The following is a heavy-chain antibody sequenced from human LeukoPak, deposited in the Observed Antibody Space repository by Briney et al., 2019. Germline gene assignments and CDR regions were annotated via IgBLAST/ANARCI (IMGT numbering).Heavy chain of an antibody. CDR1: GYTITDYY. D-gene: IGHD3-3*01. CDR3: ARDWRRDVYYDFWSGYALDY. CDR2: IIPNTGGT. V-gene: IGHV1-2*04. Sequence: GASVKVSCKASGYTITDYYLHWVRQAPGQGLEWMGWIIPNTGGTNYAQKFQDWVTMSSDTSISTAYMELSSLRSDDTAVYYCARDWRRDVYYDFWSGYALDYWGQGTLVTVSS. J-gene: IGHJ4*02.